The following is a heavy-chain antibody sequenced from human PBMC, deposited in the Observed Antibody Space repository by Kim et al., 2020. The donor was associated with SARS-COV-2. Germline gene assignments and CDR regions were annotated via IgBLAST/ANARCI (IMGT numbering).Heavy chain of an antibody. D-gene: IGHD3-3*01. CDR1: GFTFGDYA. Sequence: GGSLRLSCTASGFTFGDYAMSWVRQAPGKGLEWVGFIRSKAYGGTTEYAASVKGRFTISRDDSKSIAYLQMNSLKTEDTAVYYCTRDSLQSGPGYDFWSGYSDWGQGTLVTVSS. J-gene: IGHJ4*02. CDR2: IRSKAYGGTT. V-gene: IGHV3-49*04. CDR3: TRDSLQSGPGYDFWSGYSD.